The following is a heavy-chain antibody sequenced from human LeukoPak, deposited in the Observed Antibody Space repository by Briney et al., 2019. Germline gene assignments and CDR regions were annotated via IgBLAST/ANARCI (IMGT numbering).Heavy chain of an antibody. V-gene: IGHV4-31*03. Sequence: SQTLSLTCTVSGGSISSGGYYWSWIRQHPGKGLKWIGYIYYSGSTYYNPSLKSRVTISVDTSRNQFSLKLSSVTAADTAVYYCARVSHALGIYYYYYMDVWGKGTTVTVSS. CDR1: GGSISSGGYY. J-gene: IGHJ6*03. D-gene: IGHD2-2*01. CDR3: ARVSHALGIYYYYYMDV. CDR2: IYYSGST.